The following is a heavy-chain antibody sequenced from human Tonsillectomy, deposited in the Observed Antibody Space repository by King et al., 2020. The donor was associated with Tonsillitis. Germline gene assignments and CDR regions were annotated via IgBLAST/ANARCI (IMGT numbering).Heavy chain of an antibody. CDR1: GFTFSNYG. J-gene: IGHJ2*01. V-gene: IGHV3-30*18. Sequence: VQLVESGGGVVQPGRSLRLSCAASGFTFSNYGMHWVRQAPGKGLEWVALIAYDASYENYGDSVKGRFAISRDNSKNTLYLEMNSLRVEDTAVYYCAKDGIGLSDRFFDLWGRGTLVTVSS. CDR3: AKDGIGLSDRFFDL. D-gene: IGHD3-16*01. CDR2: IAYDASYE.